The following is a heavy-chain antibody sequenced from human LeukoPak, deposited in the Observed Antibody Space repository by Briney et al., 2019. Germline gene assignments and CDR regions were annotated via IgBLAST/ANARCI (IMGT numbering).Heavy chain of an antibody. V-gene: IGHV4-59*12. D-gene: IGHD2-2*01. CDR3: AGPDCSSTSCYFSIFGYSYVPQVKFDY. CDR1: GGSLSSYY. J-gene: IGHJ4*02. CDR2: IYYSGDT. Sequence: PSETLSLTCTVSGGSLSSYYWSWIRQSPEKGLEWIGHIYYSGDTNYNPSLKSRVTISVDTSKNQFSLKLSSVTAADTAVYYCAGPDCSSTSCYFSIFGYSYVPQVKFDYWGQGTLVTVSS.